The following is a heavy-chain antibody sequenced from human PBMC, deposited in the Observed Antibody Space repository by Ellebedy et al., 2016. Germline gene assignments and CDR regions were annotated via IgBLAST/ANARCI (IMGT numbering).Heavy chain of an antibody. J-gene: IGHJ6*02. D-gene: IGHD2-21*02. CDR2: ISSSSSYT. CDR3: ARVMLGCGGDCYPGSGYGMDV. CDR1: GFTFSDYY. V-gene: IGHV3-11*05. Sequence: GGSLRLSXAASGFTFSDYYMSWIRQAPGKGLEWVSYISSSSSYTNYADSVKGRFTISRDNAKNSLYLQMNSLRAEDTAVYYCARVMLGCGGDCYPGSGYGMDVWGQGTTVTVSS.